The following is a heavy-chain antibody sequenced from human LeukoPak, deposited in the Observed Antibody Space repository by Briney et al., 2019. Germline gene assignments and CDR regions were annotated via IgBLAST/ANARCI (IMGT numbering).Heavy chain of an antibody. CDR3: AREGIGGYFEY. V-gene: IGHV4-59*01. CDR1: GGSISTYY. D-gene: IGHD3-10*01. Sequence: SETLSLTCTVSGGSISTYYWSWIRQPPRKGLEWIGYVYYSGSTNYNPSLKSRVTISVDTSKNQFSLRLSSVTAADTAVYYCAREGIGGYFEYWGQGTLVTVSS. J-gene: IGHJ4*02. CDR2: VYYSGST.